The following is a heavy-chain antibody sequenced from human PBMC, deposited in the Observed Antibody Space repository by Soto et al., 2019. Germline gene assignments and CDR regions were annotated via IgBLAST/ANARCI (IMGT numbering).Heavy chain of an antibody. D-gene: IGHD2-15*01. CDR3: AKEGWSRHFDFDY. CDR1: GFTFSSYA. CDR2: LGGGGTDT. Sequence: EVQLLESGGGLLQPGGSLRLSCAASGFTFSSYAMSWVRQAPGKGLEWVSGLGGGGTDTYYADSVKGRFTISRDNSKNTLHLQMNSLRADDTAVYYCAKEGWSRHFDFDYWGQGTLVTVSS. J-gene: IGHJ4*02. V-gene: IGHV3-23*01.